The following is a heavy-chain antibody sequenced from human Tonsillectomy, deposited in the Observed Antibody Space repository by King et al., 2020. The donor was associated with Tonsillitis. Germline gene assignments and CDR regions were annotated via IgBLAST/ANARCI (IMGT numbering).Heavy chain of an antibody. V-gene: IGHV4-30-4*01. Sequence: QLQESGPGLVKPSQTLSLTCTVSGGSISSGDYYWSWIRQPPGKGLEWIGYIYYIGSTYYNPSLKSRVTISVDTSKNQFSLKLSSVTAADTAVFYCARARGGLGDYFDYGGQGTLVPVPS. D-gene: IGHD2-15*01. CDR1: GGSISSGDYY. CDR3: ARARGGLGDYFDY. J-gene: IGHJ4*02. CDR2: IYYIGST.